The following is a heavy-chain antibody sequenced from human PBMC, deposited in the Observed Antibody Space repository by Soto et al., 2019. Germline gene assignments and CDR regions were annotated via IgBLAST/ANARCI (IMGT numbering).Heavy chain of an antibody. CDR3: ARDVVLCDGGRCYGVPLDV. CDR1: GYTFTGYY. Sequence: ASVKVSCKASGYTFTGYYMHWVRQAPGQGLEWMGWINPNSGGTNYAQKYQGRVTMTSDTSTSTAYMELRSLRSDDTAVYYCARDVVLCDGGRCYGVPLDVWGKGTTVTVSS. V-gene: IGHV1-2*02. J-gene: IGHJ6*04. CDR2: INPNSGGT. D-gene: IGHD2-15*01.